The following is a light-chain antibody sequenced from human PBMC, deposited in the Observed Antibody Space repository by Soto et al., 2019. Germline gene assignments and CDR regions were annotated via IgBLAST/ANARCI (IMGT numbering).Light chain of an antibody. CDR3: SSYAGSNNLGV. V-gene: IGLV2-8*01. CDR2: EVS. J-gene: IGLJ2*01. Sequence: QSALTQPPSASGSPGQSVTISRTGTSSDVGAYNYVSWYQQHPGKAPKLMIHEVSKRPSGVPDRFSGSKSGNTASLTVSGLQAEDEADYYCSSYAGSNNLGVFGGGTKLTVL. CDR1: SSDVGAYNY.